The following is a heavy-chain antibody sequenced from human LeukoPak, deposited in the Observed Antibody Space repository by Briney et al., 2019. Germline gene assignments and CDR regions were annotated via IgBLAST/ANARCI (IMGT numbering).Heavy chain of an antibody. CDR2: ITGNTGST. Sequence: PGGSLRLSCAASGFTFSSNAMSWVRQAPGKGLEWVSVITGNTGSTYYADSVKGRFTISRDNSKNTLSLQMNSLRAEDTAVYCCAKDAVAPGSGGDYFDYWGEGTLVTVSS. D-gene: IGHD3-10*01. CDR1: GFTFSSNA. V-gene: IGHV3-23*01. J-gene: IGHJ4*02. CDR3: AKDAVAPGSGGDYFDY.